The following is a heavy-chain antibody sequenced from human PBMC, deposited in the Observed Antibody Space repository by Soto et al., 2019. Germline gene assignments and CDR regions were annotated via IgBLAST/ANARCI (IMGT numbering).Heavy chain of an antibody. V-gene: IGHV4-61*01. CDR2: IYYSGST. Sequence: SETLCLTCTVAGGSVSSGIYYWSWIRQPPGKGLEWIGYIYYSGSTNYNPSLKSRVTISVDTSKNQFSLKLSSVTAADTAVYYCARDRPYYYGSGSYRWFDPWGQGTLVTVSS. CDR3: ARDRPYYYGSGSYRWFDP. CDR1: GGSVSSGIYY. D-gene: IGHD3-10*01. J-gene: IGHJ5*02.